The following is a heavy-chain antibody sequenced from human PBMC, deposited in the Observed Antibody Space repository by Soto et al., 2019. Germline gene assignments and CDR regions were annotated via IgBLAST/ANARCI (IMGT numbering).Heavy chain of an antibody. CDR2: ISSNSSTI. V-gene: IGHV3-48*01. Sequence: GGSLRLSCAASGFTFSSYSMNWVRQAPGKGLEWVSYISSNSSTIYYADSVKGRFTISRDNSKNTLYLQMNSLRAEDTAVYYCAKDRQLWSRIDYYGMDVWGQGTTVTVSS. CDR3: AKDRQLWSRIDYYGMDV. J-gene: IGHJ6*02. CDR1: GFTFSSYS. D-gene: IGHD5-18*01.